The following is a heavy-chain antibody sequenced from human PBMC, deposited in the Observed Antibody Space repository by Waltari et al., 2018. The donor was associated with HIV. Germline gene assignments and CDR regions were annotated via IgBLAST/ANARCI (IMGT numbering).Heavy chain of an antibody. J-gene: IGHJ3*02. Sequence: QLQLQESGPGLVKPSETLSLTCTVSGGSTSSSSYYWGWIRQPPGKGLEWIGSISYRGGANHNPSLMRGGTRSVEASKKQFSLKLSSVTAADTAVYYCARHYWAYYDSSGRRAFDIWGQGTMGTVSS. CDR1: GGSTSSSSYY. CDR2: ISYRGGA. CDR3: ARHYWAYYDSSGRRAFDI. D-gene: IGHD3-22*01. V-gene: IGHV4-39*01.